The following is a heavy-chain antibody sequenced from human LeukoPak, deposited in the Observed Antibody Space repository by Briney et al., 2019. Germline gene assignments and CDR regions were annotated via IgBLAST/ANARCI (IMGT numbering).Heavy chain of an antibody. Sequence: KPSETLSLTCAVSGYSISSGYYWGWIRQPPGKGLEWIGSIYHSGSTYYNPSLKSRVTISVDTSKNQFSLKLSSVTAADTAVYYCTALDSWSGYSVDYWGQGTLVTVSS. CDR2: IYHSGST. CDR1: GYSISSGYY. D-gene: IGHD3-3*01. CDR3: TALDSWSGYSVDY. V-gene: IGHV4-38-2*01. J-gene: IGHJ4*02.